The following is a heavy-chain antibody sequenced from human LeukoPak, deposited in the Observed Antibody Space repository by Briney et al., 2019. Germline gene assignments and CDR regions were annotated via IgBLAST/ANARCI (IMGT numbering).Heavy chain of an antibody. D-gene: IGHD3-3*01. CDR2: IGTAGDT. Sequence: GGSLRLSCAASGFTFSSYDMHWVRQATGKGLEWVSAIGTAGDTYYPGSVKGRFTISRENAKNSLYLQMNSLRAGDTAVYYCARVDFWSAPGAFDIWGQGTMVTVSS. V-gene: IGHV3-13*01. J-gene: IGHJ3*02. CDR1: GFTFSSYD. CDR3: ARVDFWSAPGAFDI.